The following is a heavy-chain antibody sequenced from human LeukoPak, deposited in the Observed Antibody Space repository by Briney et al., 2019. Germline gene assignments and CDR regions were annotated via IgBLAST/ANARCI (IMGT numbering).Heavy chain of an antibody. V-gene: IGHV4-61*02. CDR2: IYTSGST. CDR3: ARDRPYSSGWYDY. J-gene: IGHJ4*02. CDR1: GGSISSGSYY. D-gene: IGHD6-19*01. Sequence: SETLSLTCTVSGGSISSGSYYWSWIRQPAGKGLEWIGRIYTSGSTNYNPSLKSRVTISIDTSKNQFSLRLSSVTAADTAVYYCARDRPYSSGWYDYWGQGTLVTVSS.